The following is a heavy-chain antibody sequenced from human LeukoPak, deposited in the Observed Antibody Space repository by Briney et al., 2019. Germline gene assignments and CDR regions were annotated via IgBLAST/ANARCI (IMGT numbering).Heavy chain of an antibody. CDR3: AKSRGYYYEKSGPADY. CDR2: ISGSGGST. Sequence: PGGSLRLSCAASGFTFSSYAMSWVRQAPGKGLEWISVISGSGGSTYYADSVKGRFTISRDNSKNTLYLQMNSLSAEDTAVYYCAKSRGYYYEKSGPADYWGQGTLVTVSS. CDR1: GFTFSSYA. V-gene: IGHV3-23*01. D-gene: IGHD3-22*01. J-gene: IGHJ4*02.